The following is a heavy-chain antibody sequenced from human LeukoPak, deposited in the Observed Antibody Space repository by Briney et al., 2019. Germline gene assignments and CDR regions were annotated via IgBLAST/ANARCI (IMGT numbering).Heavy chain of an antibody. D-gene: IGHD2-2*01. CDR3: ARVDRYCSGTNCYAPHGY. Sequence: ASVKVSCKASGYTSTRYDINWVRQATGPGLEWMGWMNPNSGNTGYAQKFQGSVTMTRDTSITTAYMELSSPRSEDTAMYYCARVDRYCSGTNCYAPHGYWGQGTLVTVSS. V-gene: IGHV1-8*01. J-gene: IGHJ4*02. CDR1: GYTSTRYD. CDR2: MNPNSGNT.